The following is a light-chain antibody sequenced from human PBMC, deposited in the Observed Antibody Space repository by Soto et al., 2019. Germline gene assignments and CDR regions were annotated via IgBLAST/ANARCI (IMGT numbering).Light chain of an antibody. Sequence: QSVLTQPASVSGSPGQSITISRTGSSSDVGSYNLVSWYQQHPGKAPKLMVYESGKRPSGVSDRFFGSKSGNTASLTISGLQAEDEADYYCCSFARGTTLVFGGGTKLTVL. CDR3: CSFARGTTLV. V-gene: IGLV2-23*01. CDR2: ESG. CDR1: SSDVGSYNL. J-gene: IGLJ3*02.